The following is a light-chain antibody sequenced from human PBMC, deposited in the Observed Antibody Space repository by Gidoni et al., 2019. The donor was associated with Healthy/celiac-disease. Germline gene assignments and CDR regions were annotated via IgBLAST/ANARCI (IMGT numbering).Light chain of an antibody. CDR1: QSVSSN. V-gene: IGKV3-15*01. J-gene: IGKJ1*01. Sequence: EIVMTQSPATLSVSPGERATLSCRASQSVSSNLAWYQQKPGQPPRLLIYGSSTRATGIPARFSGSGSGTDFTLTISSLQSEDFAVYYCQQYNNWSWTFGQGTKVEIK. CDR2: GSS. CDR3: QQYNNWSWT.